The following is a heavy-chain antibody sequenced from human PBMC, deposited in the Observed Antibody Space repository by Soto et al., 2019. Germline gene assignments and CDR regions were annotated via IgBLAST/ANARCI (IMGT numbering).Heavy chain of an antibody. J-gene: IGHJ4*02. D-gene: IGHD3-22*01. CDR1: GFTFRVYY. CDR2: ISGGGGSTT. V-gene: IGHV3-11*01. Sequence: QVQLVESGGGLVKPGGSLRLSCAASGFTFRVYYMSWIRQAPGKGLEWVSYISGGGGSTTQYVDSVKGRFTISRDNAKNSLYLQMNGLSAADTAVYYCARVRGYYDSSGFDYWGQGTLVTVSS. CDR3: ARVRGYYDSSGFDY.